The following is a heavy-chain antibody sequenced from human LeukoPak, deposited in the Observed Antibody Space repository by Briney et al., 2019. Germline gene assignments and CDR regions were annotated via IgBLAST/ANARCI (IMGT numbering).Heavy chain of an antibody. CDR1: GGSISSGGYY. D-gene: IGHD3-22*01. CDR2: IYYSGST. CDR3: ARGHRRHYYDSSGRYFDY. J-gene: IGHJ4*02. Sequence: SQTLSLTCTVSGGSISSGGYYWTWIRQHPGKGLECIGYIYYSGSTYYNPSLKSRVTISIDTSKNQFSLKLSSVTAADTAVYFCARGHRRHYYDSSGRYFDYWGQGTLVTVSS. V-gene: IGHV4-31*03.